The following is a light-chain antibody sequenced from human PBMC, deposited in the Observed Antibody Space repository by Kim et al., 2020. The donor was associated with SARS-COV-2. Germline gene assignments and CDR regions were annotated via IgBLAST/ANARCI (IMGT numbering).Light chain of an antibody. CDR1: QSVSSNY. CDR3: HQYNSPPT. CDR2: GAS. V-gene: IGKV3-20*01. Sequence: EIVLTQSPGTLSLSPGERATLSCRASQSVSSNYLAWYQQKLGQAPRLLIYGASSRATGIPDRFSGSGSGTDFTLTISRLEPEDFAVYQCHQYNSPPTFGQGTKVDIK. J-gene: IGKJ1*01.